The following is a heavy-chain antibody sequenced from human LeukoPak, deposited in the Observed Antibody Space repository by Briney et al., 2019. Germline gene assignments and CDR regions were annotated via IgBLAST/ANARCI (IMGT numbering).Heavy chain of an antibody. CDR3: ARRAGAYSHPYDY. Sequence: GGSLRLSCAASGFTFSSYAMHWVRQAPGKGLEWVAVISYDGSNKYYADSVKGRFTISRDNSKNTLYLQMDSLRAEDTAVYYCARRAGAYSHPYDYWGQGTLVTVS. V-gene: IGHV3-30*14. J-gene: IGHJ4*02. CDR2: ISYDGSNK. D-gene: IGHD4/OR15-4a*01. CDR1: GFTFSSYA.